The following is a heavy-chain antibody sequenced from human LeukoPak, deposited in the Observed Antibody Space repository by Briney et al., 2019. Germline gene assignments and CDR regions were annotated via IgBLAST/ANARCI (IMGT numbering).Heavy chain of an antibody. D-gene: IGHD6-13*01. V-gene: IGHV4-59*01. CDR1: GGSISSYY. J-gene: IGHJ4*02. CDR3: ARDRGNYFDY. CDR2: ISYSGTT. Sequence: PSETLSLTCTVSGGSISSYYWSWIRQPPGKGLEWIGYISYSGTTNYNPSLKSRVTISVAPSKNQFSLKLRSVTAPGTAVYYCARDRGNYFDYWGQGTLVTVSS.